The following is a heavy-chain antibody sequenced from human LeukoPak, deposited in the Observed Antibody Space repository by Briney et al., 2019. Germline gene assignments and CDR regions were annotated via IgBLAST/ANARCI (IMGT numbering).Heavy chain of an antibody. CDR2: INTNTGNP. CDR3: ARSRSDWYVNTAGH. D-gene: IGHD6-19*01. CDR1: GYTFTSYA. J-gene: IGHJ4*02. V-gene: IGHV7-4-1*02. Sequence: ASVKVSCKASGYTFTSYAINWVRQAPGQGLEWMGWINTNTGNPTYAQGFTGRFVFSLDTSVSTAYLQISSLKAEDTAVYYCARSRSDWYVNTAGHWGQGTLVTVSS.